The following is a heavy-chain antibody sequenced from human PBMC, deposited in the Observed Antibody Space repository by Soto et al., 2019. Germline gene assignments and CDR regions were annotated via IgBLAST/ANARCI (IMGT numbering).Heavy chain of an antibody. CDR1: GYTFTSYA. V-gene: IGHV1-3*01. J-gene: IGHJ6*03. D-gene: IGHD1-26*01. Sequence: ASVKVSCKASGYTFTSYAMTWVRQAPGQRLEWMGWINAGNGNTKYSQKFQGRVTITRDTSTSTAYMELRSLRSDDTAVYYCARSGRYYVIESGGYYYHMDFCSKRTTVPVSS. CDR3: ARSGRYYVIESGGYYYHMDF. CDR2: INAGNGNT.